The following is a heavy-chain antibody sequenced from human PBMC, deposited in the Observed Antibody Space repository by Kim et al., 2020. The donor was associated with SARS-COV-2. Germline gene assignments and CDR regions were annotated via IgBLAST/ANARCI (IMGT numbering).Heavy chain of an antibody. CDR2: INAGNGNT. CDR3: ARADFWSGYFPERPHYGMDV. CDR1: GYTFTSYA. D-gene: IGHD3-3*01. Sequence: ASVKVSCKASGYTFTSYAMHWVRQAPGQRLEWMGWINAGNGNTKYSQKFQGRVTITRDTSASTAYMELSSLRSEDTAVYYCARADFWSGYFPERPHYGMDVWGQGTTVTVSS. V-gene: IGHV1-3*01. J-gene: IGHJ6*02.